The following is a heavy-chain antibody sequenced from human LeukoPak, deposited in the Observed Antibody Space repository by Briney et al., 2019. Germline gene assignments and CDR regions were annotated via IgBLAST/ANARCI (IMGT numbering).Heavy chain of an antibody. CDR2: ISGSGGST. CDR3: AKDRSFGPAPTHFDY. J-gene: IGHJ4*02. V-gene: IGHV3-23*01. CDR1: GFTFSSYA. Sequence: GGSLRLSCAASGFTFSSYAMSWVRQAPGKGLEWVSAISGSGGSTYYADSVKGRFTISRDNSKNTLYLQMNSLRAEDTAVYYCAKDRSFGPAPTHFDYWGQGTLVTVSS. D-gene: IGHD3-10*01.